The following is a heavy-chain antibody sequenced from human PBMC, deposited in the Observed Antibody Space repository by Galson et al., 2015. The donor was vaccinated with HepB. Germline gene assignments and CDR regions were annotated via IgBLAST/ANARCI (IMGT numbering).Heavy chain of an antibody. J-gene: IGHJ4*02. CDR3: ARDSSGYSGYGGYYFDY. CDR1: GYTFTSYG. Sequence: SVKVSCKASGYTFTSYGISWLRQAPGQGPEWLGWISANNGDTNYAQRLRARVTMTTDTSTSTAYMDLRSLRSDDTAVYYCARDSSGYSGYGGYYFDYWGQGTLVTVSS. CDR2: ISANNGDT. V-gene: IGHV1-18*01. D-gene: IGHD5-12*01.